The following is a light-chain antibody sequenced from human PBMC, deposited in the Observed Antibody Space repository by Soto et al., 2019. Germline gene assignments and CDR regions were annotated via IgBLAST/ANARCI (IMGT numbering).Light chain of an antibody. J-gene: IGLJ2*01. Sequence: QSVLTQPPSASGTPGQRVTIFCSGSSSNIGTNTVIWYQQLPGAAPKLLIYSDNQRPSGVPDRFSGSKSSTSASLAISGLQSEDEADYYCAAWDVSLVVFGGGTKVTVL. CDR3: AAWDVSLVV. V-gene: IGLV1-44*01. CDR2: SDN. CDR1: SSNIGTNT.